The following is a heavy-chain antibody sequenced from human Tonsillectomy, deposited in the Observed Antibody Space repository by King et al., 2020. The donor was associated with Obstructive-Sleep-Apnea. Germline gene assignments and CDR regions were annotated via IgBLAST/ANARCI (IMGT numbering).Heavy chain of an antibody. Sequence: VPLQESGPGLVKPSETLSLTCTVSGVSISPYYWSWIRPPPGKGLEWIGYIYYSGSTNYNPSLKSRVTISVDTSKNQFSLKLSSVTAADTAVYYCAGGSGSFLTVDYWGQGTLVTVSS. CDR2: IYYSGST. CDR3: AGGSGSFLTVDY. CDR1: GVSISPYY. J-gene: IGHJ4*02. V-gene: IGHV4-59*01. D-gene: IGHD3-10*01.